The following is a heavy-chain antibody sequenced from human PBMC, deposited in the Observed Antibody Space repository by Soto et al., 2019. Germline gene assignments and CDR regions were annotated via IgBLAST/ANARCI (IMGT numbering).Heavy chain of an antibody. V-gene: IGHV3-53*01. Sequence: GGSLRLSCAASGFTVSSNYVSWVRQAPGKGLEWVSVIYSGGSTYYADSVKGRFTISRDNSKNTRYLQMNSLRAEDTAVYYCARDRIAAGTARAGYYYYYGMDVWGQGTTVTVSS. CDR3: ARDRIAAGTARAGYYYYYGMDV. D-gene: IGHD6-25*01. CDR1: GFTVSSNY. J-gene: IGHJ6*02. CDR2: IYSGGST.